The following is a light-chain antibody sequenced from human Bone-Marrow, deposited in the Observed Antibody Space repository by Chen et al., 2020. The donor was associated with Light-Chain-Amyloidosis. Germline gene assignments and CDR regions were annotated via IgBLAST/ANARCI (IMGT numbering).Light chain of an antibody. Sequence: QSALTQPASVSGSPGPSITISCTGTSSYVGGDNHVSWYQQHPDKAPKLMIYEVTTRPSWVPGRFSGSKSDNTAALTISGLQTEDEADYFCSSYTITNTLVFGSGTRLTVL. V-gene: IGLV2-14*01. CDR3: SSYTITNTLV. CDR1: SSYVGGDNH. CDR2: EVT. J-gene: IGLJ1*01.